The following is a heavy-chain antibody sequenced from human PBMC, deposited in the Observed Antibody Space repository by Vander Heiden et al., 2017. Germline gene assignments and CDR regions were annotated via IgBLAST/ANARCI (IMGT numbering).Heavy chain of an antibody. D-gene: IGHD3-22*01. CDR1: GYTFTSYD. V-gene: IGHV1-8*01. Sequence: QVQLVQSGAEVKKPGASVKVSCKASGYTFTSYDITWVRQATAHGLAWMGLMNPNSGNTGYAQKFQGRVTMTRNTSISTAYMELSSLRSEDTAGYYCARDLIGDYYDSSGYRAFDIWGQGTMVTVSS. CDR3: ARDLIGDYYDSSGYRAFDI. J-gene: IGHJ3*02. CDR2: MNPNSGNT.